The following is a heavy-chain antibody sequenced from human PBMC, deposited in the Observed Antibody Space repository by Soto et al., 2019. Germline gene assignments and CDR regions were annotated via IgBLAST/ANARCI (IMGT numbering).Heavy chain of an antibody. D-gene: IGHD3-16*01. CDR3: AFGNLSYYFDF. CDR1: GFTFSGFG. Sequence: LRLSCAASGFTFSGFGMHWVRQAPGKGLEWVAIIWYDGSDKYYADSVKGRFTISRDNSKNTLYLQMNSLRAEDTAVYHCAFGNLSYYFDFWGQGTQVTVYS. J-gene: IGHJ4*02. CDR2: IWYDGSDK. V-gene: IGHV3-33*01.